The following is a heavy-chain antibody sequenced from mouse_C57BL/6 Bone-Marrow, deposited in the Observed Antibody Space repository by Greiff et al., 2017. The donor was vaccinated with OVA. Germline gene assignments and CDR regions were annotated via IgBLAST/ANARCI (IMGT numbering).Heavy chain of an antibody. J-gene: IGHJ4*01. D-gene: IGHD2-1*01. V-gene: IGHV5-9-1*02. CDR3: TRLLDDMDY. CDR2: ISSGGDYI. Sequence: EVKLLESGAGLVKPGGSLKLSCAASGFTFSSYAMSWVRQTPEKRLEWVAYISSGGDYIYYADTVKGRFTISRDNARNTLYLQMSSLKSEDTAMYYCTRLLDDMDYWGQGTTVTVSS. CDR1: GFTFSSYA.